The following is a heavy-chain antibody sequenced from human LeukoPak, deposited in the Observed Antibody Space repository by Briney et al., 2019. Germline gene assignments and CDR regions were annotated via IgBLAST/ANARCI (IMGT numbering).Heavy chain of an antibody. J-gene: IGHJ4*02. CDR3: AKEYYDFWSGYPHDY. D-gene: IGHD3-3*01. V-gene: IGHV3-53*01. Sequence: PGGSLRLSCAASGFTVSRNYMSWVRQAPGKGLEWVSVIYGGGRTYYADSVKGRFIISRDNSKNTLYLQMNSLRAEDTAVYYCAKEYYDFWSGYPHDYWGQGTLVTVSS. CDR1: GFTVSRNY. CDR2: IYGGGRT.